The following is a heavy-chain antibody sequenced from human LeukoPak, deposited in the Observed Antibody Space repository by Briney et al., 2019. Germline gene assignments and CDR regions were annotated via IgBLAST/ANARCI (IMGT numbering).Heavy chain of an antibody. CDR2: INLNSGGT. CDR1: GYTFTGSY. CDR3: ATRGNDILTGYPY. D-gene: IGHD3-9*01. J-gene: IGHJ4*02. Sequence: ASVKVSCKASGYTFTGSYMHWVRQPPGQGLEWMGWINLNSGGTNYAQKFQGRVTMTRDTSISTAYMELSRLTSDDTAVYYCATRGNDILTGYPYWGQGTLVTVSS. V-gene: IGHV1-2*02.